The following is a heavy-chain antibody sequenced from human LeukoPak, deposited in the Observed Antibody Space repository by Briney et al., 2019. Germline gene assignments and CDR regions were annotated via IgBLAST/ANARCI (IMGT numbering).Heavy chain of an antibody. Sequence: GGSLRLSCAASGFTFSSYAMHWVRQAPGKGLEWVSYISSSSSTIYYADSVKGRFTISRDNAKNSLYLQMNSLRAEDTAVYYCARDSGATVTTGFDYWGQGTLVTVSS. J-gene: IGHJ4*02. D-gene: IGHD4-17*01. CDR3: ARDSGATVTTGFDY. CDR2: ISSSSSTI. V-gene: IGHV3-48*01. CDR1: GFTFSSYA.